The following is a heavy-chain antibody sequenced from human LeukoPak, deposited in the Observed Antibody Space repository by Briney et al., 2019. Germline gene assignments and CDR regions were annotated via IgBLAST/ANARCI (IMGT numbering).Heavy chain of an antibody. Sequence: ASVKVSCKASGYSLTGYHMHWVRQAPGQGLEWMGRINPNSGDTNYAQKFQGRVTMTRDTSISTAYMELSRPRSDDTAVYYCARDYCSSTSCLFDYWGQGTLVTVSS. D-gene: IGHD2-2*01. CDR3: ARDYCSSTSCLFDY. J-gene: IGHJ4*02. V-gene: IGHV1-2*06. CDR1: GYSLTGYH. CDR2: INPNSGDT.